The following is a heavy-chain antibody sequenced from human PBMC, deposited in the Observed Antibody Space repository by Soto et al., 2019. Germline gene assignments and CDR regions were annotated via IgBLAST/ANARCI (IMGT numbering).Heavy chain of an antibody. CDR3: ARDAEYYYDSSGYYYSRGWFDP. J-gene: IGHJ5*02. CDR2: ISSSSSYI. D-gene: IGHD3-22*01. Sequence: VQLVESGGGVVQPGRSLRLSCAASGFTFSSYGMHWVRQAPGKGLEWVSSISSSSSYIYYADSVKGRFTISRDNAKNSLYLQMNSLRAEDTAVYYCARDAEYYYDSSGYYYSRGWFDPWGQGTLVTVSS. V-gene: IGHV3-21*01. CDR1: GFTFSSYG.